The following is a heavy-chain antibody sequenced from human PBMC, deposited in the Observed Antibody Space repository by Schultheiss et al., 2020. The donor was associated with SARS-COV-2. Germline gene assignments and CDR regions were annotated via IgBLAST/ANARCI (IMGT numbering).Heavy chain of an antibody. V-gene: IGHV4-59*01. CDR1: GGSISSYY. Sequence: SETLSLTCTVSGGSISSYYWSWIRQPPGKGLEWIGSIYHSGSTYYNPSLKSRVTISVDTSKNQFSLKLSSVTAADTAVYYCARAYSGYAYYYGMDVWGQGTTVTVSS. D-gene: IGHD5-12*01. CDR2: IYHSGST. CDR3: ARAYSGYAYYYGMDV. J-gene: IGHJ6*02.